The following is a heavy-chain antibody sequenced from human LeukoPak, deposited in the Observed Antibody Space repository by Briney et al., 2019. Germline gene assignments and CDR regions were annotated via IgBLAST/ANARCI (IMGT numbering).Heavy chain of an antibody. CDR3: AKRDRYSYGYFDY. CDR1: GFTFSSYA. CDR2: IGGSGGTT. D-gene: IGHD5-18*01. V-gene: IGHV3-23*01. J-gene: IGHJ4*02. Sequence: GGSLRLSCAASGFTFSSYAMSWVRQAPGKGLEWVSAIGGSGGTTYYADSVKGRFTISRDNSKNTLYLQMNSLRAEDTAVYYCAKRDRYSYGYFDYWGQGTLVTVSS.